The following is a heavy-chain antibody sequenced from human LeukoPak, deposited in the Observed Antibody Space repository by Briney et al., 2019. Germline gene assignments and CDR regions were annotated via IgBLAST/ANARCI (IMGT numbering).Heavy chain of an antibody. CDR1: GYTFTSYG. V-gene: IGHV1-18*01. J-gene: IGHJ4*02. CDR2: ISTSTGDT. CDR3: ARDDNYGIFVNVDY. Sequence: VASVKVSCKASGYTFTSYGISWVRQAPGQGLEWMGWISTSTGDTKYTQKFQGRVTLTTDTSTSTAYMELSSLRSDDTAVYYCARDDNYGIFVNVDYWGQGTLVTVSS. D-gene: IGHD4-11*01.